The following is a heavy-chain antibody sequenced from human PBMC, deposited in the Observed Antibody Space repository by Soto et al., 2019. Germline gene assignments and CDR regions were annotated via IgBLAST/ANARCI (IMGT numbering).Heavy chain of an antibody. CDR3: ARESNGHYGMDV. J-gene: IGHJ6*02. CDR1: GFTFSSYA. CDR2: ISYDGSNK. D-gene: IGHD2-8*01. V-gene: IGHV3-30-3*01. Sequence: GGSLRLSCAASGFTFSSYAMHWVRQAPGKGLEWVAVISYDGSNKYYADSVKGRFTISRDNSKNTLYLQMNSLRAEDTAVYYCARESNGHYGMDVWGQGTTVTVSS.